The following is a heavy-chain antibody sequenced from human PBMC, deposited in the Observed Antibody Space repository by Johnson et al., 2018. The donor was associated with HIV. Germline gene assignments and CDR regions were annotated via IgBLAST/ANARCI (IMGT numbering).Heavy chain of an antibody. CDR3: AREGSQVAFDI. Sequence: QVQLVESGGGVVQPGRSLRLSCAASGFTFSSYGMHWVRQAPGKGLEWVAVISYDGSNKYYADSVKGRFTISRDNSKNTLYLQMNSLRAEDTAVYYCAREGSQVAFDIWGQGTMVTVSS. V-gene: IGHV3-30*03. J-gene: IGHJ3*02. CDR1: GFTFSSYG. CDR2: ISYDGSNK.